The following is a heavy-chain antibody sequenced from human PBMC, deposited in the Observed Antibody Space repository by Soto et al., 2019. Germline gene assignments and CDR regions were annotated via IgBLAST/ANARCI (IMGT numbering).Heavy chain of an antibody. J-gene: IGHJ4*01. CDR1: GYSFSSYG. CDR3: ARGPGAATFDY. CDR2: INPYNGNT. V-gene: IGHV1-18*04. Sequence: ASVKVSCKASGYSFSSYGVSWVRQAPGQGLEWIGWINPYNGNTLNAQNLQGRVTLTTDTSTSTAYMELRSLRSDDTAIYYCARGPGAATFDYWGQGTLVTVSS. D-gene: IGHD1-26*01.